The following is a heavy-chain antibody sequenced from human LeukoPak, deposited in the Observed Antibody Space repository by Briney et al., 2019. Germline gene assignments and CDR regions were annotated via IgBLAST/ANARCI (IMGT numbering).Heavy chain of an antibody. Sequence: GGSLRLSRVASANYCMHWVRQAPGKGLVWVSHINSDGSWTSYADSVKGRFTISKDNAKNTVYLQMNSLRAEDTAVYYCVSFYETYWGRGTLVTVSS. CDR2: INSDGSWT. CDR1: ANYC. J-gene: IGHJ4*02. D-gene: IGHD2/OR15-2a*01. CDR3: VSFYETY. V-gene: IGHV3-74*01.